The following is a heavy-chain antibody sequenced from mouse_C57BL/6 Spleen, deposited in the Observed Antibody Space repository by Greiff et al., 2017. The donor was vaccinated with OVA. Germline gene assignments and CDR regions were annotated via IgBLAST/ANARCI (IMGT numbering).Heavy chain of an antibody. V-gene: IGHV1-74*01. J-gene: IGHJ3*01. CDR2: IHPSDSDT. Sequence: QVQLQQPGAELVKPGASVKVSCKASGYTFTSYWMHWVKQRPGQGLEWIGRIHPSDSDTNYNPKFQGKATLTVDKSSSTAYMQLSRLTSEDSAVYYCAIPLFAYWGQGTLVTVSA. CDR1: GYTFTSYW. CDR3: AIPLFAY.